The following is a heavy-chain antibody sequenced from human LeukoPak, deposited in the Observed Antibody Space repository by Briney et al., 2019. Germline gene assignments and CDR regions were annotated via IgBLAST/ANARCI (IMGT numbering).Heavy chain of an antibody. CDR3: AELGITMIGGV. V-gene: IGHV3-48*03. CDR1: GFTFSRHG. D-gene: IGHD3-10*02. J-gene: IGHJ6*04. CDR2: ISSSGSTI. Sequence: GGSLRLSCAASGFTFSRHGMNWVRQAPGKGLEWVSYISSSGSTIYYADSVKGRFTISRDNAKNSLYLQMNSLRAEDTAVYYCAELGITMIGGVWGKGTTVTISS.